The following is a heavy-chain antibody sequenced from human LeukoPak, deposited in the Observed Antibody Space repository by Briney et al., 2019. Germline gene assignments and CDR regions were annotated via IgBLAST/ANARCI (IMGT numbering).Heavy chain of an antibody. V-gene: IGHV4-39*07. J-gene: IGHJ4*02. CDR3: ARPSGDILTGYYGL. Sequence: SETLSLTCTVSGGSLSGSDYYWGCIRQPPGKGLEWIGSIYSSGSTYYNPSLKSRVTISVDTSKNQFSLKLRSVTAADTAVYYCARPSGDILTGYYGLWGQGTLVTVSS. CDR2: IYSSGST. D-gene: IGHD3-9*01. CDR1: GGSLSGSDYY.